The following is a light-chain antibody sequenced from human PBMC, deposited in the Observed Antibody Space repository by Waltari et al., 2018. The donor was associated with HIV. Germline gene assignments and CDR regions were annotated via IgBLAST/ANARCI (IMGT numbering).Light chain of an antibody. V-gene: IGLV1-40*01. J-gene: IGLJ2*01. CDR1: GSNLGAGYA. Sequence: QSVLTQPPSVSGAPGQGVTISCTGSGSNLGAGYAVHWYQQLPGTAPKLLISGQKNRPSGVPERFSGSRSGASASLAITGLQAEDEATYYCQSYDSRLRGSVFGGGTKVTVV. CDR3: QSYDSRLRGSV. CDR2: GQK.